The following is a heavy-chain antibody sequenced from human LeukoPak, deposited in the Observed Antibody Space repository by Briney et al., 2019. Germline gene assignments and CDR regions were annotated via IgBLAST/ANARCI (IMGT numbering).Heavy chain of an antibody. CDR3: ATDAGSYPTPYYYYGMDV. CDR1: GFTFSSYA. D-gene: IGHD1-26*01. Sequence: WGSLRLSCAASGFTFSSYAMSWVRQAPGKGLEWVSAISGSGGSTYYADSVKGRFTISRDNSKNTLYLQMNSLRAEDTAVYYCATDAGSYPTPYYYYGMDVWGQGTTVTVSS. V-gene: IGHV3-23*01. CDR2: ISGSGGST. J-gene: IGHJ6*02.